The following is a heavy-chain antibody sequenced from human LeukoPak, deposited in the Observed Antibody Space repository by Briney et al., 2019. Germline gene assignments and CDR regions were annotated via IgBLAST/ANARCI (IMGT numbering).Heavy chain of an antibody. Sequence: SETLSLTCAVYGGSFSGYYWSWIRQPPGKGLEWLGEINHSGSTNYNPSLKSRVTISVDTSKNQFSLKLSSVTAADTAVYYCASRGRGLRYPSLTYFDYWGQGTLVTVSS. CDR1: GGSFSGYY. CDR2: INHSGST. D-gene: IGHD4-17*01. CDR3: ASRGRGLRYPSLTYFDY. J-gene: IGHJ4*02. V-gene: IGHV4-34*01.